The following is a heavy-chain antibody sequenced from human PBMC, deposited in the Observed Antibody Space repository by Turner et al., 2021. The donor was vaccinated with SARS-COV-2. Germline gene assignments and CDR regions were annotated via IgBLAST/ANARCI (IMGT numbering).Heavy chain of an antibody. D-gene: IGHD3-22*01. CDR3: ARLYHHDTSGVDF. CDR2: FSYRGST. V-gene: IGHV4-39*01. CDR1: GVSITSTNFF. J-gene: IGHJ4*02. Sequence: QVPLQESGPGLVKPSETLSLSCTVSGVSITSTNFFWGWVRQSPGKGLGWMGTFSYRGSTFYNPSFKGRVTMSADPSKRQFFLRLTSVTAADTAVYYCARLYHHDTSGVDFWGQGTQVTVSS.